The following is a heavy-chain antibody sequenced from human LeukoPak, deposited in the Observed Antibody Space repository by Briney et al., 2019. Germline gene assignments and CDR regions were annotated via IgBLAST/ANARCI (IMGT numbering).Heavy chain of an antibody. Sequence: PGGSLRLSCAASGFTFSSYEMNWVRQAPGKGLEWVSYISSSGSTIYYADSVKGRFTISRGNAKNSLYLQLNSLRAEDTALYYCARWRDYGMDVWGQGTTVTVSS. CDR2: ISSSGSTI. V-gene: IGHV3-48*03. CDR1: GFTFSSYE. D-gene: IGHD3-3*01. CDR3: ARWRDYGMDV. J-gene: IGHJ6*02.